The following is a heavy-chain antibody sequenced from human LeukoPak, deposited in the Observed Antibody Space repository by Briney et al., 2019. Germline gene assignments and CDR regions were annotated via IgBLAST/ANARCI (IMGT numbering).Heavy chain of an antibody. D-gene: IGHD2-2*01. CDR3: AREAGRSYCSSATCLNWFDP. CDR1: GFIFSNDW. CDR2: IKDDGSGS. J-gene: IGHJ5*02. Sequence: GGSLRLSCAASGFIFSNDWMSWVRQAPGKGLEWVANIKDDGSGSYYVDSVKGRFTISRDNAKNSLYLQMNSLRVEDTAVYYCAREAGRSYCSSATCLNWFDPWGQGTLVTVSS. V-gene: IGHV3-7*01.